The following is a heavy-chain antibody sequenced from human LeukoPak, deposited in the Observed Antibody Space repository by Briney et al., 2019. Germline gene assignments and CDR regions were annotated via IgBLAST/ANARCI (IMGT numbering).Heavy chain of an antibody. V-gene: IGHV3-66*02. Sequence: GGSLRLSCAASGFTVSSNYMSWVRKAPGKGLEWVSVIYSGGSTYYADSVKGRFTISRDNSKNTLYLQMNSLRAEDTAVYYCARDQTFYCSSTSCYPFTYGMDVWGQGTTVTVSS. CDR3: ARDQTFYCSSTSCYPFTYGMDV. CDR2: IYSGGST. CDR1: GFTVSSNY. D-gene: IGHD2-2*01. J-gene: IGHJ6*02.